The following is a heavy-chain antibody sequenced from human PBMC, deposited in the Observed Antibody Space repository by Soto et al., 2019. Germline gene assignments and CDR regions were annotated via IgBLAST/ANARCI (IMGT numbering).Heavy chain of an antibody. J-gene: IGHJ4*02. Sequence: GGSLRLSCAASGFTFDDYAMHWVRQAPGKGLEWVSGISWNSGSIGYADSVKGRFTISRDNAKNSLYLQMNSLRAEDTALYYCAKIGGDYYDILTGYYLGGSYWGQGTLVTVSS. CDR1: GFTFDDYA. D-gene: IGHD3-9*01. CDR2: ISWNSGSI. CDR3: AKIGGDYYDILTGYYLGGSY. V-gene: IGHV3-9*01.